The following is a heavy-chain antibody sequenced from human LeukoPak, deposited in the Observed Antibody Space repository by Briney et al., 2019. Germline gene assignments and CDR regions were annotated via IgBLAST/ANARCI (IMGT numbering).Heavy chain of an antibody. CDR2: GDYSGGT. V-gene: IGHV4-39*07. CDR1: GDSFSSVTDY. Sequence: KASETLSLTCTVSGDSFSSVTDYWAWIRQPPGKGLEWIASGDYSGGTYYNPSLESRVAISADMSKNQFSLKLTSVTGADTAVYYCARDHDYGDYGAFDIWGQGTMVTVSS. CDR3: ARDHDYGDYGAFDI. J-gene: IGHJ3*02. D-gene: IGHD4-17*01.